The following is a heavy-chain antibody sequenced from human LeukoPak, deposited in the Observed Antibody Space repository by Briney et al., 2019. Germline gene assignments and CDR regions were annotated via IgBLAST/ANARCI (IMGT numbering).Heavy chain of an antibody. J-gene: IGHJ4*02. D-gene: IGHD3-3*02. CDR3: AKVGFLEWLLPSHFDY. V-gene: IGHV3-23*01. CDR1: GFTSSSYA. CDR2: ISGSGGST. Sequence: PGGSLRLSCAASGFTSSSYAMSWVRQAPGKGLEWVSAISGSGGSTYYADSVKGRFTISRDSSKNTLYLQMNSLRAEDTAVYYCAKVGFLEWLLPSHFDYWGQGTLVTVSS.